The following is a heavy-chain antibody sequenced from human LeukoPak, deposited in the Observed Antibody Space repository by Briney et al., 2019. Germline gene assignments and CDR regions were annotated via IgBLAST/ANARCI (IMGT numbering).Heavy chain of an antibody. Sequence: GRSLRLSCAASGFSLSAYGVHWVRQAPGKGLEWVAVIWYDGTSKDYADSVKGRFTFSRDNSKNTLYLQMNSLTVEDTAVYYCARSQSSSLTDYWGQGTLVTVSS. V-gene: IGHV3-33*01. CDR3: ARSQSSSLTDY. CDR2: IWYDGTSK. CDR1: GFSLSAYG. D-gene: IGHD6-13*01. J-gene: IGHJ4*02.